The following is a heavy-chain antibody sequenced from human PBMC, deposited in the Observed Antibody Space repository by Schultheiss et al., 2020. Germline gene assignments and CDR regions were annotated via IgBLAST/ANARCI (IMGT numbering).Heavy chain of an antibody. Sequence: ASVKVSCKASGYTFTSYGISWVRQAPGQRLEWMGWINAGNGNTKYSQKFQGRVTITRDTSASTAYMELSSLRSEDTAVYYCARGHSGYEYNWFDPWGQGTLVTVSS. CDR2: INAGNGNT. D-gene: IGHD5-12*01. CDR3: ARGHSGYEYNWFDP. V-gene: IGHV1-3*01. CDR1: GYTFTSYG. J-gene: IGHJ5*02.